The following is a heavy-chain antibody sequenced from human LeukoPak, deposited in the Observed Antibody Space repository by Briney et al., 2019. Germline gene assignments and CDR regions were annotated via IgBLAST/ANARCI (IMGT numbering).Heavy chain of an antibody. CDR1: GFTFDDYA. CDR2: ISWNSGSI. CDR3: AKDISSPYYYDSGFDP. D-gene: IGHD3-22*01. Sequence: PGRSLRLSCAASGFTFDDYAMHWVRQAPGKGLEWVSGISWNSGSIGYADSVKGRFTISRDNAKNSLYLQMNSLRAEDTALYYCAKDISSPYYYDSGFDPWGQGTLVTVSS. V-gene: IGHV3-9*01. J-gene: IGHJ5*02.